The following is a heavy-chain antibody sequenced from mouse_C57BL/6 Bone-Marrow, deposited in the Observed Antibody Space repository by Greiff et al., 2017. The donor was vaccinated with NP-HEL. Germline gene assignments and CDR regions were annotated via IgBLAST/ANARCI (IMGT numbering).Heavy chain of an antibody. D-gene: IGHD1-1*01. CDR2: INPYNGGT. V-gene: IGHV1-19*01. Sequence: EVQLQQSGPVLVKPGASVKMSCKASGYTFTDYYMNWVKQSHGKSLEWIGVINPYNGGTSYNQKLKGKATLTVDKSSSTAYLALHILTSEDSAVLYGARRHGSSYPYWYCDVGGTGTTVTVSS. CDR3: ARRHGSSYPYWYCDV. J-gene: IGHJ1*03. CDR1: GYTFTDYY.